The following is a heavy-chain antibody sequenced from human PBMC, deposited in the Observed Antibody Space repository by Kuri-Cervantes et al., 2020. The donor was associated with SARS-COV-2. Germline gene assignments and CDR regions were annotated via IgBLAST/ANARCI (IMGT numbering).Heavy chain of an antibody. J-gene: IGHJ5*02. CDR3: ARTLGYCSSTSCYRLGWLWFDP. V-gene: IGHV4-34*01. CDR2: SDHSGGT. CDR1: GGSFRGYY. Sequence: ESLKISCTVVGGSFRGYYWSWIRQPPGKRLEWLGASDHSGGTSYSPSLKSRVTMSLDTAKKQFSLRLNSVTAADTAVYYCARTLGYCSSTSCYRLGWLWFDPWGQGTLVTVSS. D-gene: IGHD2-2*02.